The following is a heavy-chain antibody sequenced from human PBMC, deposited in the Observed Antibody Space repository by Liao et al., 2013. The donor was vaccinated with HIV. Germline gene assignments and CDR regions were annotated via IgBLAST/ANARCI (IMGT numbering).Heavy chain of an antibody. D-gene: IGHD6-19*01. CDR2: IYYSGST. Sequence: QVQLQQWGAGLLKPSETLSLTCAVYGGSLSGYYWGWIRQPPGKGLEWIGNIYYSGSTYYNPSLKSRVTISVDTSKNQFSLKLSSVTAADTAVYYCARDDRQWLVSSLDIWGQGTMVTVSS. V-gene: IGHV4-34*01. CDR3: ARDDRQWLVSSLDI. CDR1: GGSLSGYY. J-gene: IGHJ3*02.